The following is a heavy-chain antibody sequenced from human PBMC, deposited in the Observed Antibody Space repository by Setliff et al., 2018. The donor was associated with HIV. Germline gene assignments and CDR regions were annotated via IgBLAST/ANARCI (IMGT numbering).Heavy chain of an antibody. V-gene: IGHV4-39*01. CDR1: GGSASNSRYY. CDR2: IYHSGNT. Sequence: SETLSLTCTVSGGSASNSRYYWGWIRQPPGKGLEWIASIYHSGNTYYMPSLQSRVTISVDMSKNQFSLKLNSVTAADTAVYYCARGEACGGGCHYAFELWGRGTMVTVSS. D-gene: IGHD2-21*02. J-gene: IGHJ3*01. CDR3: ARGEACGGGCHYAFEL.